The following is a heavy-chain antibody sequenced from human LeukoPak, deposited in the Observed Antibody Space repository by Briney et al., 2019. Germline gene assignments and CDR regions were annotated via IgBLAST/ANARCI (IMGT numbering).Heavy chain of an antibody. CDR1: GFTLTGHT. J-gene: IGHJ5*02. CDR2: IRDSGEA. Sequence: GGSLRLSCAASGFTLTGHTMTWFRQAPGKGLEWVGLIRDSGEAFYADFVRGRFAISRDESENTLHLQMNSLGVEDTAVYFCARDRAALQDWVEFDPWGQGTPVIVSS. D-gene: IGHD3/OR15-3a*01. CDR3: ARDRAALQDWVEFDP. V-gene: IGHV3-66*03.